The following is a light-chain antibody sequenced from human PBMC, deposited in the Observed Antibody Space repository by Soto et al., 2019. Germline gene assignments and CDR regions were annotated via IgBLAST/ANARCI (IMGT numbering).Light chain of an antibody. CDR1: QGISSW. V-gene: IGKV1D-16*01. CDR3: QQYNSYPTWT. J-gene: IGKJ1*01. Sequence: DNPMTPSPSFLSAPLRDKVPITCPASQGISSWLAWYQQKPGKAPKLLIYAASSLQSGVPSRFSGSGSGTEFTLTISSLQPDDFATYYCQQYNSYPTWTFGQGTKVDIK. CDR2: AAS.